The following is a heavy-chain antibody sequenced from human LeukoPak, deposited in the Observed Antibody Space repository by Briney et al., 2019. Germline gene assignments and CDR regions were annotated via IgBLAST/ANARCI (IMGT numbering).Heavy chain of an antibody. D-gene: IGHD1-1*01. CDR3: AREDWRILSYYYGMDV. V-gene: IGHV3-7*01. Sequence: GGSLRLSCAASGFTFSSYWMSWVRQAQGNGPGWEANIKQDGSEKYYVDSVKGRFTISRDNAKNSLYLQMNSLRAEDTAVYYCAREDWRILSYYYGMDVWGQGTTVTVSS. J-gene: IGHJ6*02. CDR1: GFTFSSYW. CDR2: IKQDGSEK.